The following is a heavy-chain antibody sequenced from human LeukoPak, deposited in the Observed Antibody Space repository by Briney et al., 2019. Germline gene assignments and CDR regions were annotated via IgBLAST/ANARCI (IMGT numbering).Heavy chain of an antibody. D-gene: IGHD2-2*01. V-gene: IGHV3-21*01. CDR2: ISSSSSYI. CDR1: GFTFSSYS. Sequence: PGGSLRLSCAASGFTFSSYSMDWVRQAPGKGLEWVSSISSSSSYIYYADSVKGRFTISRDNAKNSLYLQMNSLRAEDTAVYYCAREGPYCGSTSCYPPFDYWGQGTLVTVSS. J-gene: IGHJ4*02. CDR3: AREGPYCGSTSCYPPFDY.